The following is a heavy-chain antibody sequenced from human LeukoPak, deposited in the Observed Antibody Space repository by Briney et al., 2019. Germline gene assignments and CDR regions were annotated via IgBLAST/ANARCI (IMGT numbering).Heavy chain of an antibody. J-gene: IGHJ4*02. CDR1: GFTFSSYG. D-gene: IGHD3-3*01. V-gene: IGHV3-30*02. CDR2: IRYDGSNK. CDR3: AKDPGPETTIFGVVIGNYFDY. Sequence: PGGSLRLSCAASGFTFSSYGMHWVRQAPGKGLEWVAFIRYDGSNKYYADSVKGRFNISRDNSKNTLYLQMNSLRAEDTAVYYCAKDPGPETTIFGVVIGNYFDYWGRGTLVTVSS.